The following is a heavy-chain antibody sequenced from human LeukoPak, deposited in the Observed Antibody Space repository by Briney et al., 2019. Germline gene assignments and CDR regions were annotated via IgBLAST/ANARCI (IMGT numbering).Heavy chain of an antibody. J-gene: IGHJ6*02. CDR2: ISDSGAST. D-gene: IGHD2-2*01. CDR3: AKDLHIVVVPADIYYYYGMDV. V-gene: IGHV3-23*01. CDR1: GFTFSSYA. Sequence: GGSLRLSCAASGFTFSSYAMSWVRQAPGKGLEWVAAISDSGASTYYADSVKGRFTISRDNSKNTLYLQMNSLRAEDTDVYYCAKDLHIVVVPADIYYYYGMDVWGQGTTVTVSS.